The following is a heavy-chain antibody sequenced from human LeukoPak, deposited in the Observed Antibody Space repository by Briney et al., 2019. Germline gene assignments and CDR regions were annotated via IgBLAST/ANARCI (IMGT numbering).Heavy chain of an antibody. CDR1: GYTLTDYY. J-gene: IGHJ6*03. CDR2: INPNSGGT. V-gene: IGHV1-2*02. CDR3: AREVSGSHGDYYYYYMDV. Sequence: GAPVKVSCKASGYTLTDYYIHWVRQAPGQGLEWLGWINPNSGGTNYAQKLQGRVTMTRDTSLSTAYMELSRLRSDDTAVYYCAREVSGSHGDYYYYYMDVWAKGTTVTVSS. D-gene: IGHD1-26*01.